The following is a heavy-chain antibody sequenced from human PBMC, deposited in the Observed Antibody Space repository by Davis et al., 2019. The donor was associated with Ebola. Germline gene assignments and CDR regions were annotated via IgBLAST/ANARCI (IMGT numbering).Heavy chain of an antibody. CDR3: AKGLVYDISGYHD. V-gene: IGHV3-23*01. J-gene: IGHJ4*02. CDR1: GFTFSNYA. D-gene: IGHD3-22*01. Sequence: GESLKISCAASGFTFSNYAMNWVRQAPGKGLEWVSGIKATGDATYYADSVKGRFTISRDNSKNTMYLQMNSLRAEDTALYYCAKGLVYDISGYHDWGQGTLVTVSS. CDR2: IKATGDAT.